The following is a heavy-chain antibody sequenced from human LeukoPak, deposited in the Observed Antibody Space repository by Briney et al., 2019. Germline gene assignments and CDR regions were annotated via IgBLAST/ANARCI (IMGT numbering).Heavy chain of an antibody. V-gene: IGHV3-30*18. J-gene: IGHJ4*02. CDR1: GFTFSSYG. Sequence: GGSLRLSCAASGFTFSSYGMHWVRQAPGKGLEWVAVISYDGSNKYYADSVKGRFTISRDNSKNTQYLQMNSLRAEDTAVYYCAKAGVDTAMALDYWGQGTLATVSS. CDR3: AKAGVDTAMALDY. CDR2: ISYDGSNK. D-gene: IGHD5-18*01.